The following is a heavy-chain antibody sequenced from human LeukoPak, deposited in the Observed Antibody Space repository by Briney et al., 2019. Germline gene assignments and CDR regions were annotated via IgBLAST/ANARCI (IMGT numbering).Heavy chain of an antibody. D-gene: IGHD3-10*01. V-gene: IGHV3-23*01. CDR3: AKGPYGPFDY. Sequence: GGSLRLSCAASGSTFSTSAMAWVRQVAGRGLEWVSSTSADGRNIFYADSVRGRFTISRDNSKNTLYLQMNSLRAEDTAVYYCAKGPYGPFDYWGQGTLVTVSS. CDR1: GSTFSTSA. CDR2: TSADGRNI. J-gene: IGHJ4*02.